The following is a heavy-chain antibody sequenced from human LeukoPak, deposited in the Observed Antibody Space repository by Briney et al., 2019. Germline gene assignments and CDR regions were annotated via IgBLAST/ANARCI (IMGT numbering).Heavy chain of an antibody. CDR2: ISGSGGST. V-gene: IGHV3-23*01. CDR1: GFTFSSYA. J-gene: IGHJ4*02. Sequence: GGSLRLSCAASGFTFSSYAMSWVRQAPGKGLEWASAISGSGGSTYYADSVKGRFTISRDNSKNTLYLQMNSLRAEDTAVYYCAKDSYYYDSSGSPFDYWGQGTLVTVSS. D-gene: IGHD3-22*01. CDR3: AKDSYYYDSSGSPFDY.